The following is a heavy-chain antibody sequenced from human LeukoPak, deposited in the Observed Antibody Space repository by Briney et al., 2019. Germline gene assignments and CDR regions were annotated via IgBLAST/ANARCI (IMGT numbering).Heavy chain of an antibody. CDR3: ARYEGSGRVPAGFDP. CDR2: IYYSGST. Sequence: SETLSLTCTVSGGSISSSSYYWGWIRQPPGKGLEWIGSIYYSGSTYYNPSLKSRVTISVDTSKNQFSLKLSSVTAADTAVYYCARYEGSGRVPAGFDPWGQGTLVTVSS. J-gene: IGHJ5*02. CDR1: GGSISSSSYY. D-gene: IGHD6-19*01. V-gene: IGHV4-39*07.